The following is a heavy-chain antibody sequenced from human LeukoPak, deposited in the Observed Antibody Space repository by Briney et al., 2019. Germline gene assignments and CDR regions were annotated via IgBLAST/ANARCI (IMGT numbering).Heavy chain of an antibody. V-gene: IGHV1-46*01. D-gene: IGHD3-10*01. J-gene: IGHJ4*02. CDR1: GYTFTGYY. CDR2: INPSGGST. Sequence: ASVKVSCKASGYTFTGYYMHWVRQAPGQGLEWMGIINPSGGSTSYAQKFQGRVTMTRDTSTSTVYMELSSLRSEDTAVYYCARDNYGSGSYYPPRFDYWGQGTLVTVSS. CDR3: ARDNYGSGSYYPPRFDY.